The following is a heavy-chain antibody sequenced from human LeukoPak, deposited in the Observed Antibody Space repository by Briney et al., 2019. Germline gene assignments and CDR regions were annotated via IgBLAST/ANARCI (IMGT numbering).Heavy chain of an antibody. CDR1: GYTFTSYG. D-gene: IGHD3-9*01. Sequence: GASVKVSCKASGYTFTSYGISWVRQAPGQGGEWMGWISAYNGNTNYAQKLQGRVTMTTDTSTSTAYMELRSLRSDDTAVYYCASYDILTGYRYFQHWGQGTLVTVSS. CDR3: ASYDILTGYRYFQH. J-gene: IGHJ1*01. V-gene: IGHV1-18*04. CDR2: ISAYNGNT.